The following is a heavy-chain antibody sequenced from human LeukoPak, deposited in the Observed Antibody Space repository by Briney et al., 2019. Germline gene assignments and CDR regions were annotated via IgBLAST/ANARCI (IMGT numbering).Heavy chain of an antibody. J-gene: IGHJ4*02. Sequence: GGSLRLSCAASGFTFSSYAMHWVRQAPGKGLEWVAVISYDGSNKYYADSVKGRFTISRDNSKNTLYLQMNSLRAEDTAVYYCARGSQSGFDYWGQGTLVTVSS. V-gene: IGHV3-30-3*01. CDR2: ISYDGSNK. CDR3: ARGSQSGFDY. CDR1: GFTFSSYA.